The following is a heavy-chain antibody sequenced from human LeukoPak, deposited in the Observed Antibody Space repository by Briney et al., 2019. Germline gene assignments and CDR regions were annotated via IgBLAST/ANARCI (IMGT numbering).Heavy chain of an antibody. J-gene: IGHJ6*02. V-gene: IGHV3-11*01. D-gene: IGHD3-9*01. CDR3: ARSIGLTGGGVDV. CDR1: GFTFSDYN. CDR2: ITNGGSTI. Sequence: GGSLRLSCAASGFTFSDYNMNWVRQAPGKGLEWVSYITNGGSTIHHADSVKGRFTISRDNAKKTPYLQMNSLRAEDTAVYYCARSIGLTGGGVDVWGQGTTVTVSS.